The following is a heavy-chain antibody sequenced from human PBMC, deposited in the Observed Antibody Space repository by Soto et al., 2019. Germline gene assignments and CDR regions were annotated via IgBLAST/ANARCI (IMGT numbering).Heavy chain of an antibody. CDR2: IIPIFGTA. CDR1: GYTFTSYA. J-gene: IGHJ3*02. V-gene: IGHV1-69*13. D-gene: IGHD3-22*01. Sequence: ASVKVSCKASGYTFTSYAMHWVRQAPGQGLEWMGGIIPIFGTANYAQKFQGRVTITADESTSTAYMELSSLRSEDTAVYYCARNTMMGAPEFDIWGQGTMVTVSS. CDR3: ARNTMMGAPEFDI.